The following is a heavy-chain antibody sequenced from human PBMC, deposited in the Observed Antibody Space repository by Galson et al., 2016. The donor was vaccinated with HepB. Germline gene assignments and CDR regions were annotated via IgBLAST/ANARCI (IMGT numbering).Heavy chain of an antibody. CDR1: GFTFNTYA. Sequence: SLRLSCAASGFTFNTYAVHWVRQAPGKGLEWVAVISYDGSNKFYGDSVKGRFTISRDNSKNMLYLQMNDVRTEDTAVYFCARGRVSNFNTYWYLDRWGHGTLVTVSS. V-gene: IGHV3-30-3*01. D-gene: IGHD1-1*01. J-gene: IGHJ2*01. CDR2: ISYDGSNK. CDR3: ARGRVSNFNTYWYLDR.